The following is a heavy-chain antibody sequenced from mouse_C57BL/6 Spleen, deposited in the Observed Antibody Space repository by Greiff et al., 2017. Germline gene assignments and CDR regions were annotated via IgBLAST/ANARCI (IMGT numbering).Heavy chain of an antibody. CDR3: ARERANWYYFDY. J-gene: IGHJ2*01. CDR2: IDPSDSYT. Sequence: QVQLQQPGAELVMPGASVKLSCKASGYTFTSYWMHWVKQRPGQGLEWIGEIDPSDSYTNYNQKFKGKSTLTVDKSSGTAYMQLSRLTSEDSAVYFCARERANWYYFDYWGQGTTLTVSS. V-gene: IGHV1-69*01. D-gene: IGHD4-1*01. CDR1: GYTFTSYW.